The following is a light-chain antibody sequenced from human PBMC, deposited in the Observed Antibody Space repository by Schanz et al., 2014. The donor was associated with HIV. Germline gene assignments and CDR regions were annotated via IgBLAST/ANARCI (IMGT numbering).Light chain of an antibody. Sequence: QSALTQPASVSGSPGQSVTISCTGTSSDVGDYNYVSWYQQHPGKAPKLLIFSNTYRPSGVPDRFSGSKSGSSASLAITGRQAEDEADYYCQSFDNSLSGVVFGGGTKLT. V-gene: IGLV2-11*01. CDR1: SSDVGDYNY. CDR3: QSFDNSLSGVV. CDR2: SNT. J-gene: IGLJ2*01.